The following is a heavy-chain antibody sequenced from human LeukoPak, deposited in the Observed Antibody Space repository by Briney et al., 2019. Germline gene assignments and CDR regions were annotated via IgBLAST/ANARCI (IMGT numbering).Heavy chain of an antibody. CDR3: ARDWTGPRDY. D-gene: IGHD3/OR15-3a*01. CDR1: GFTFSSYS. CDR2: INPDGSTT. J-gene: IGHJ4*02. Sequence: GGSPRLSCAASGFTFSSYSMHWIRQAPGKGLVWVSRINPDGSTTNYADSVQGRFTISRDNAKNTLYLQMNSLRAEDTAVYYCARDWTGPRDYWGQGTLVTVSS. V-gene: IGHV3-74*01.